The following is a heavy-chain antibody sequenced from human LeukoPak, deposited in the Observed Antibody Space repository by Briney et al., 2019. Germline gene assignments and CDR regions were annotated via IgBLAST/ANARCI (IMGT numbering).Heavy chain of an antibody. V-gene: IGHV1-69*13. CDR2: IIPIFGTA. CDR3: ARGAGVLWFGELYYGMDV. J-gene: IGHJ6*02. CDR1: GGTFSSYA. Sequence: SVKVSCKASGGTFSSYAISWVRQAPGQGLEWMGGIIPIFGTANYAQKFQGRVTITADESTSTAYMELSSLRSEDTAVYYCARGAGVLWFGELYYGMDVWGQGTTVTVSS. D-gene: IGHD3-10*01.